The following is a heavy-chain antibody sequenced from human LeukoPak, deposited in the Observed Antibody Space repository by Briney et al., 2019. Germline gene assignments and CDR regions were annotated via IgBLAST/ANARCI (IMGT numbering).Heavy chain of an antibody. CDR2: ISSSSSYT. D-gene: IGHD5-18*01. V-gene: IGHV3-11*06. CDR1: GFTFSDYY. Sequence: GGSLRLSCAASGFTFSDYYMSWIRQAPGKGLEWVSYISSSSSYTNYADSVKGRFTISRDNAKNSLYLQMNSLRAEDTAVYYCASWSVDTAMVIDYWGQGTLVTVSS. J-gene: IGHJ4*02. CDR3: ASWSVDTAMVIDY.